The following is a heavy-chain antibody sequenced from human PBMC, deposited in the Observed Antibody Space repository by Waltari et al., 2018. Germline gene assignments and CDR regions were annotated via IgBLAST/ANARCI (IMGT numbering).Heavy chain of an antibody. V-gene: IGHV1-8*01. J-gene: IGHJ6*02. D-gene: IGHD3-3*01. CDR3: ARKYDFWSGYYTHYGMDV. CDR2: MKPNSGNT. CDR1: GYTFTSYD. Sequence: QVQLVQSGAEVKKPGASVKVSCKASGYTFTSYDINWVRQATGPGLEWMGWMKPNSGNTGYARKFQGRVTRTRNTAISTAYMELSSLGSEDTAVYYCARKYDFWSGYYTHYGMDVWGQGTTVTVSS.